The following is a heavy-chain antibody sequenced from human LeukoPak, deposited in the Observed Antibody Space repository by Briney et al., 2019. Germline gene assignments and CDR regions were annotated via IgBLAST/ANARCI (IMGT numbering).Heavy chain of an antibody. Sequence: PGGSLRLSCAASGFTVSSNYMSWIRQPPGKGLEWIGYIYYSGSTNYNPSLKSRVTISVDTSKNQFSLKLSSVTAADTAVYYCARGGAIFGVVLDYWGQGTLVTVSS. CDR1: GFTVSSNY. D-gene: IGHD3-3*01. CDR2: IYYSGST. J-gene: IGHJ4*02. CDR3: ARGGAIFGVVLDY. V-gene: IGHV4-59*02.